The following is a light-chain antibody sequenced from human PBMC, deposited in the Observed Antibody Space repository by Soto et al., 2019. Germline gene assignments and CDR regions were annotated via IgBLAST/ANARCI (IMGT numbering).Light chain of an antibody. V-gene: IGKV1-5*01. Sequence: DIQMTQSPSTLSASLGDRVTITCRASQSINSWLAWYQQKPGKAPKLLIYDASNLASGVPSRFSGSGSGTEFTLVIISRLPGDFATYYCQQYDTYSYTFGQGTKLEI. J-gene: IGKJ2*01. CDR3: QQYDTYSYT. CDR2: DAS. CDR1: QSINSW.